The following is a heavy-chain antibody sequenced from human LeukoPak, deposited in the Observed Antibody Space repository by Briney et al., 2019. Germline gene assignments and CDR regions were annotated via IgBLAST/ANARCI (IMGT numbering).Heavy chain of an antibody. CDR2: IKQDGSDT. V-gene: IGHV3-7*03. CDR1: GFTFSSYW. Sequence: GGSLTLSCAASGFTFSSYWMRRVRQAPGQGLGGGASIKQDGSDTYYVDSVKGRFTISRDNAKNSLYLQMNSLRAEDTAVYYCAKVAPGGWYGGAFDIWGQGTMVTVSS. D-gene: IGHD6-19*01. J-gene: IGHJ3*02. CDR3: AKVAPGGWYGGAFDI.